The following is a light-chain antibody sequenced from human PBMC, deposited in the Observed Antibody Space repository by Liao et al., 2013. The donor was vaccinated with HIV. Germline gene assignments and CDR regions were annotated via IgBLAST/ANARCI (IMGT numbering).Light chain of an antibody. CDR3: QAWDSSTVV. CDR1: KLGDKY. CDR2: QDN. Sequence: SYELTQPPSVSVSPGQTASITCSADKLGDKYASWYQQRPGQSPLLVIFQDNQRPSGIPERFFGSNSGNTATLTISGTQAMDEADYYCQAWDSSTVVFGGGTKLTVL. J-gene: IGLJ2*01. V-gene: IGLV3-1*01.